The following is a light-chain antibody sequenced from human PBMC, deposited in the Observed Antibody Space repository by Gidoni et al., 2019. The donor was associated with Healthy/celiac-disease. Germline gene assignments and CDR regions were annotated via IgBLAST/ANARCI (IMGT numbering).Light chain of an antibody. CDR1: QSISSY. CDR2: AAS. CDR3: QQSYSTPRT. V-gene: IGKV1-39*01. J-gene: IGKJ2*02. Sequence: IKMTHPPSPLSASVGDRVTITCRESQSISSYLNWYQQKPGKAPKLLIYAASSLQSGVPSRFSGSGSGTDFTLTISSLQPEDFATYYCQQSYSTPRTFGQGTKLEIK.